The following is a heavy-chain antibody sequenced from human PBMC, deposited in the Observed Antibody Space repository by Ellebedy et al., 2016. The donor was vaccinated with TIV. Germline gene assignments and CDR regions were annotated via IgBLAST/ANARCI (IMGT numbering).Heavy chain of an antibody. V-gene: IGHV4-39*07. Sequence: MPSETLSLTCIVSGDSISSTNYFWGWIRQPPGKGLEWIGSLNYGGESYFDPSLKGRVTMSLDTSNNQFSLKVNSVTAADTAIYYCASHRGFYSGWSFDYWGQGTLITVSS. CDR1: GDSISSTNYF. CDR2: LNYGGES. CDR3: ASHRGFYSGWSFDY. J-gene: IGHJ4*02. D-gene: IGHD5-12*01.